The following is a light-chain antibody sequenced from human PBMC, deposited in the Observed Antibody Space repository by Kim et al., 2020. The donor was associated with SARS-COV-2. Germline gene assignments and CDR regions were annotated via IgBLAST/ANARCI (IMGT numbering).Light chain of an antibody. J-gene: IGKJ1*01. V-gene: IGKV1-5*03. CDR2: KAS. Sequence: DIQMTQSPSTLSASVGDRVTITCRASESISSWLAWYQQKPGKAPNLLIYKASNLESGVPSRFSGSGSETEFTLTISGLQPDDFATYYCQQYRSYWTFGQGTKVYIK. CDR3: QQYRSYWT. CDR1: ESISSW.